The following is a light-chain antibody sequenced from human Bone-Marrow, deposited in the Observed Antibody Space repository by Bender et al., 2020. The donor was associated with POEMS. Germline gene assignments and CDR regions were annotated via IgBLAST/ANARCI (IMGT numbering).Light chain of an antibody. Sequence: SHVLTQPPSVSVAPGKTATITCGGNNIGSRSVHWYQQKPGQAPVRVVYGDSDRPSGIPERFSGSNSVNTATLTISGVEAGDEADYYCQVWDTTSDHRVFGGGTKLTVL. J-gene: IGLJ3*02. CDR2: GDS. CDR3: QVWDTTSDHRV. V-gene: IGLV3-21*03. CDR1: NIGSRS.